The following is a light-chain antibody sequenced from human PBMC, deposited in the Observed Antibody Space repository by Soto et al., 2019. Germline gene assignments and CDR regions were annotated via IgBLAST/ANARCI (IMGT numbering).Light chain of an antibody. CDR2: GAS. V-gene: IGKV3D-20*02. Sequence: EIVLTQSPDTLSLSPGERGTLSCRASQSVSNNYLAWFQHKPGQAPRLLIYGASSRATGIPDRFSGSGSGTDFTLTISSLEPEDFAVYYCQQRSNWPLTFGGGTKVDIK. CDR1: QSVSNNY. CDR3: QQRSNWPLT. J-gene: IGKJ4*01.